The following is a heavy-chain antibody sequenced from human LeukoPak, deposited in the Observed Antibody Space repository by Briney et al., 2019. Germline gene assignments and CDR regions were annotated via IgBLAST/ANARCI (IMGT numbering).Heavy chain of an antibody. J-gene: IGHJ5*02. CDR1: GFTFDDYA. CDR3: AKGDRSGSYYNSFDP. V-gene: IGHV3-43*02. Sequence: PGGSLRLSCAASGFTFDDYAMHWVRQGPGKGLEWASLINGDGGSTYYADSVKGRFTICRDNSKNSLYLEMNSLRTEDTAFYYCAKGDRSGSYYNSFDPWGQGTLVTVSS. CDR2: INGDGGST. D-gene: IGHD1-26*01.